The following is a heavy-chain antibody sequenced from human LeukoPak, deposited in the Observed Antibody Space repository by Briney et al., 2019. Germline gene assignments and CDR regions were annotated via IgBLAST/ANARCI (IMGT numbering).Heavy chain of an antibody. V-gene: IGHV3-21*01. CDR3: ARGMTDP. J-gene: IGHJ5*02. Sequence: PGGSLRLFCAASVFTFSSYSMNWVRQAPGKGLEWVSSISSSSSYIYYADSVKGRFTISRDNAKNSLYLQMNILRAEDTAVCYCARGMTDPWGQGTLVTVSS. CDR2: ISSSSSYI. CDR1: VFTFSSYS.